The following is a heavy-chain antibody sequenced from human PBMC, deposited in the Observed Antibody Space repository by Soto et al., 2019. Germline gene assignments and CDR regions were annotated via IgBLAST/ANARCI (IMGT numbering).Heavy chain of an antibody. V-gene: IGHV4-31*03. Sequence: SETLSLTCTVSGGSISSGGYYWSWIRQHPGKGLEWIGYIYYSGSTYYNPSLKSRVTISVDTSKNQFSLELSSVTAADTAVYYCARDSGRDGYNLIDYWGQGTLVTVSS. CDR1: GGSISSGGYY. D-gene: IGHD2-21*01. CDR2: IYYSGST. CDR3: ARDSGRDGYNLIDY. J-gene: IGHJ4*02.